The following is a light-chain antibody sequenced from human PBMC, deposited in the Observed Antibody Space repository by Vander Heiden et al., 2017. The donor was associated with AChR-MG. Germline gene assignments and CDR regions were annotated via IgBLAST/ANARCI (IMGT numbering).Light chain of an antibody. CDR3: MQGTHWPPA. J-gene: IGKJ2*01. CDR1: QGLVHSDGNTY. V-gene: IGKV2-30*02. CDR2: KVS. Sequence: DAVMTQSPLSLPVTLGQPASISCRSSQGLVHSDGNTYLNWFHHRPGQSPRRLIYKVSNRDSGVPDRFSGSASGTDFTLKISRVEAEDVGVYYCMQGTHWPPAFGHGTKLEIK.